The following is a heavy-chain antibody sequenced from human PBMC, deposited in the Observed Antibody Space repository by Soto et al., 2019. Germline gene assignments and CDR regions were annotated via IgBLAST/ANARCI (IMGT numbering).Heavy chain of an antibody. D-gene: IGHD2-2*01. CDR1: GFTFSSYA. J-gene: IGHJ5*02. CDR2: ISYDGSNK. CDR3: ARPGVPAAMNNWFDP. V-gene: IGHV3-30-3*01. Sequence: QVQLVESGGGVVQPGRSLRLSCAASGFTFSSYAMHWVRQAPGKGLEWVAVISYDGSNKYYADSVKGRFTISRDNSKNTLYLQMNSLRVEDTAVYYCARPGVPAAMNNWFDPWGQGTLVTVSS.